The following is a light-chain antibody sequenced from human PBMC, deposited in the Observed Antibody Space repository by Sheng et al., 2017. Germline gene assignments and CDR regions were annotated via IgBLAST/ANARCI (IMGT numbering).Light chain of an antibody. Sequence: DIQLTQSPSFLSASVGDKITITCRASQDVNTYLGWYQQKPGRAPNILIYSASTLKSGVPSRFSGSGSGTEFTLTISNLQPEDSAIYYCQQLHIYPLTFCGGTKVEI. V-gene: IGKV1-9*01. CDR2: SAS. CDR1: QDVNTY. CDR3: QQLHIYPLT. J-gene: IGKJ4*01.